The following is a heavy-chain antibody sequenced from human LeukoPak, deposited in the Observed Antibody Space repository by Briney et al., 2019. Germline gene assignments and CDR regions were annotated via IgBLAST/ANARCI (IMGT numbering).Heavy chain of an antibody. D-gene: IGHD6-6*01. CDR3: ARGFISVAALGY. Sequence: QPGGSLRLSCAASGFTFSSYSMNWVRQAPGKGLEWVSYISSSSTIYYADSVKGRFTISRDNAKNSLYLQMNSLRAEDTAVYYCARGFISVAALGYWGQGTLVTVSS. CDR1: GFTFSSYS. V-gene: IGHV3-48*01. J-gene: IGHJ4*02. CDR2: ISSSSTI.